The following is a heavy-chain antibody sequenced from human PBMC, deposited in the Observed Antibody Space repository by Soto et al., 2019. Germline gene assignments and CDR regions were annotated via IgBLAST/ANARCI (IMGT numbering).Heavy chain of an antibody. CDR3: ASAYYYDSSGYSPEVY. Sequence: PGGSLRLSCAASGLTFSSYWMSWVRQAPGKGLEWVANIKQDGSQKYYVDSVKGRFTISRDNAKNSLYLQMNSLRVEDTAVYYCASAYYYDSSGYSPEVYWGQRTRVTVPS. V-gene: IGHV3-7*01. CDR2: IKQDGSQK. D-gene: IGHD3-22*01. CDR1: GLTFSSYW. J-gene: IGHJ4*02.